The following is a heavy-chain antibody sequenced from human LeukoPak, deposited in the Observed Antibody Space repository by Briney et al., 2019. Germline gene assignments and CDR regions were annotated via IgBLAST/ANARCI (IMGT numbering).Heavy chain of an antibody. CDR1: GGSISSSSYY. J-gene: IGHJ3*02. V-gene: IGHV4-39*01. CDR2: IYYSGST. Sequence: KSSETLSLTCTVSGGSISSSSYYWGWIRQPPGKGLEWIGSIYYSGSTYYNPSLKSRVTISVDTSKNQFSLKLSSVTAADTAVYYCASSSGWDSSGWYGLREGYYAFDIWGQGTMVTVSS. CDR3: ASSSGWDSSGWYGLREGYYAFDI. D-gene: IGHD6-19*01.